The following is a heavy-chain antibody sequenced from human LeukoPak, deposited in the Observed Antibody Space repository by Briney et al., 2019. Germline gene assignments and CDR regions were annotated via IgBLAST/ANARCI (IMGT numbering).Heavy chain of an antibody. CDR1: GYTFTGYY. CDR3: ARDPMVRGIYNWFDP. Sequence: ASVKVSCTASGYTFTGYYIHWVRQAPGQGLEWLGWINPNSGGTNYAQKFQGRVTMTTDTSISTAYMELSRLRSDDTAVYYCARDPMVRGIYNWFDPWGQGTLVTVSS. CDR2: INPNSGGT. J-gene: IGHJ5*02. V-gene: IGHV1-2*02. D-gene: IGHD3-10*01.